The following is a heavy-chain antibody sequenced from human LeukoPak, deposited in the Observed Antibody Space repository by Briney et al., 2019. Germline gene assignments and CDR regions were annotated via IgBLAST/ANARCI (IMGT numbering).Heavy chain of an antibody. CDR3: ARGVRRGITIFGVVGGWFDP. CDR2: INHSGST. CDR1: GESFSDHY. Sequence: SETLSLTCTVYGESFSDHYWTWIRQPPGKGLEWIGEINHSGSTNYNPSLKSRVTMSVDTSKNQLSLKMISVTDADTAVYYCARGVRRGITIFGVVGGWFDPWGQGTLVTVSS. J-gene: IGHJ5*02. V-gene: IGHV4-34*01. D-gene: IGHD3-3*01.